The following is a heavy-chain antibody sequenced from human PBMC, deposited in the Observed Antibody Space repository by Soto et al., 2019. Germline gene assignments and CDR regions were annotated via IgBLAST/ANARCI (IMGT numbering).Heavy chain of an antibody. CDR2: ISHSGTV. Sequence: SETLSLTCDVSSVPITXSNWWTWVRQPPVKGLEWLGKISHSGTVNYNATLRSRVTISVDKPKNQLSLKLMSVTAADTAVYYCARDYDGFDYWGPGILVTVSS. V-gene: IGHV4-4*02. J-gene: IGHJ4*02. CDR3: ARDYDGFDY. CDR1: SVPITXSNW. D-gene: IGHD3-16*01.